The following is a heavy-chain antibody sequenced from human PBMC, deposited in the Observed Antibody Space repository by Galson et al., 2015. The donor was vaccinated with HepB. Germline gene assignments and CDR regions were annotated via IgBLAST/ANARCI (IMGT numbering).Heavy chain of an antibody. V-gene: IGHV3-30-3*01. CDR3: VTLMNRWQFAFDH. D-gene: IGHD3-16*01. CDR1: GFTFRSYA. J-gene: IGHJ4*02. Sequence: SLRLSCAASGFTFRSYAMAWVRQVAGKGLEWMAFTSHDGDKNYYADSVKGRFTISRDSSKSTLYVEMSNLRPDDTATYFCVTLMNRWQFAFDHWGLGALVTVSS. CDR2: TSHDGDKN.